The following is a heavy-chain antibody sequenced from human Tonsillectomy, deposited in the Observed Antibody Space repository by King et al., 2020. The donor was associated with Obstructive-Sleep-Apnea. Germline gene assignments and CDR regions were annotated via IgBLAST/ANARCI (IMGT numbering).Heavy chain of an antibody. Sequence: VTLKESGPALVKPPQTLTLTCTFSGFSLSTSGMCVSWIRQPPGKALEWLARIDWDDDKYYSTSLKTRLTISKDTSKNQVVLTVTNMDPVDTATYYCARMWGSFGLSAFDYWGQGTLVTVSS. J-gene: IGHJ4*02. CDR1: GFSLSTSGMC. V-gene: IGHV2-70*11. D-gene: IGHD3-16*01. CDR3: ARMWGSFGLSAFDY. CDR2: IDWDDDK.